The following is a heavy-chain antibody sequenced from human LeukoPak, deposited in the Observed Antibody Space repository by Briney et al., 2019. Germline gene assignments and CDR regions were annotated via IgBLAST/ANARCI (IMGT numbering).Heavy chain of an antibody. CDR2: IYYSGST. D-gene: IGHD3-16*01. V-gene: IGHV4-59*01. CDR3: ARINQGARCDP. CDR1: GGSISSYY. Sequence: SETLSLTCTVSGGSISSYYWSWIRQPPGKGLEWIGYIYYSGSTNYNPSLKSRVTISVDTSKNQFSLKLSSVTAADTAVYYCARINQGARCDPWGQGTLVTVSS. J-gene: IGHJ5*02.